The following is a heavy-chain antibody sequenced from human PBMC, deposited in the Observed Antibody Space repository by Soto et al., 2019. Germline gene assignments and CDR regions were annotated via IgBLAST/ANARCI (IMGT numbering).Heavy chain of an antibody. CDR1: GFTFSSYT. CDR3: ARGWAAVAGPLDY. D-gene: IGHD6-19*01. V-gene: IGHV3-48*01. J-gene: IGHJ4*02. CDR2: ISSSSSTI. Sequence: TGGSLRLSCAASGFTFSSYTMNWVRQAPGKGLEWVSYISSSSSTIYYADSVKGRFTISRDNAKNSLYLQMNSLRAEDTAVYYCARGWAAVAGPLDYWGQGTLVTVSS.